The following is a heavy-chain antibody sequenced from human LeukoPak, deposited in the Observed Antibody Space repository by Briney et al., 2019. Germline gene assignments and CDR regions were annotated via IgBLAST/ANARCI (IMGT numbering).Heavy chain of an antibody. Sequence: ASVKVSCKTSGYTFSRYGISWVRQAPGQGLEWVGWISGYNGDTNYAPKLQGRVTITTDTSTSTAYMELRDLRSDDTAVYYCARERWELPGGFDYWGQGTLVTVSS. J-gene: IGHJ4*02. D-gene: IGHD1-26*01. CDR2: ISGYNGDT. CDR3: ARERWELPGGFDY. V-gene: IGHV1-18*01. CDR1: GYTFSRYG.